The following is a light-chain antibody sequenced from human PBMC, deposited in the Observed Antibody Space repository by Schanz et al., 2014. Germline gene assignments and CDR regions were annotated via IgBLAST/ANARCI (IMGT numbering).Light chain of an antibody. CDR1: QTVNSKF. V-gene: IGKV3-20*01. J-gene: IGKJ1*01. Sequence: EIVLTQSPGTLSLSPGERATLSCRASQTVNSKFLAWYQQRPGQSPRVLIYGASRRATGIPDRFSGSESETDFTLAISRLEPEDCAVYYCQQYGNSPRTFGQGTKVEIK. CDR3: QQYGNSPRT. CDR2: GAS.